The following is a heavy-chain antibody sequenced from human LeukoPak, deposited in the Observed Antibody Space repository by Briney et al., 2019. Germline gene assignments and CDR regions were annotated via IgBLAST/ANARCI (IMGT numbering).Heavy chain of an antibody. CDR3: ARGGGYNWFDP. CDR2: MYHSGST. Sequence: PSETLSLTCSVSGHSISSGYYWGWIRQPPGKGLEWIGTMYHSGSTNYNPSLKSRVTISVDTSKNQFSLKLSSVTAADTAVYYCARGGGYNWFDPWGQGTLVTVSS. D-gene: IGHD6-25*01. J-gene: IGHJ5*02. V-gene: IGHV4-38-2*02. CDR1: GHSISSGYY.